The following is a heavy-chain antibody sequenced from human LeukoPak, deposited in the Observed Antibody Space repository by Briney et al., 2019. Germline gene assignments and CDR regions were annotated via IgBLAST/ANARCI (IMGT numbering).Heavy chain of an antibody. D-gene: IGHD4-23*01. V-gene: IGHV3-23*01. CDR3: ARGAHKRDDYGGFFDY. Sequence: GGSLRLSCAASGFTFDDYAMHWVRQAPGKGLEWVSSISGSGGGTYYADSVKGRFIISRDNSKNTLYLQMNSLRAEDTAVYYCARGAHKRDDYGGFFDYWGQKTLVTVSS. J-gene: IGHJ4*02. CDR1: GFTFDDYA. CDR2: ISGSGGGT.